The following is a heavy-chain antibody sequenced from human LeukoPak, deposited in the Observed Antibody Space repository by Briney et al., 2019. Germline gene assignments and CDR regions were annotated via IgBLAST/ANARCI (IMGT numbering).Heavy chain of an antibody. D-gene: IGHD3-22*01. CDR2: IRYDGSNK. CDR1: GFTFSSYG. Sequence: PGGSLRLSCAASGFTFSSYGMHWVRQAPGKGLEWVAFIRYDGSNKYYADSVKGRFTISRDNSKHTLYLQMNSLRAEDTAVYYCADYDSSGYSFDYWGQGTLVAVSS. CDR3: ADYDSSGYSFDY. J-gene: IGHJ4*02. V-gene: IGHV3-30*02.